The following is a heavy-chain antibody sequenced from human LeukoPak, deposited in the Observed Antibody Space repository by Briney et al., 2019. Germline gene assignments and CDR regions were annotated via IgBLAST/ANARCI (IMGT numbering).Heavy chain of an antibody. CDR1: GFTFSSYA. J-gene: IGHJ4*02. CDR2: ISYDGSNK. Sequence: GGSLRLSCAASGFTFSSYAMHWVRQAPGKGLEWVAVISYDGSNKYYADSVKGRFTISRDNSKNTLYLQMNSLRAEDTAIYYCAKSGLSRFDYWGQGTLVTVSS. V-gene: IGHV3-30*04. CDR3: AKSGLSRFDY. D-gene: IGHD4/OR15-4a*01.